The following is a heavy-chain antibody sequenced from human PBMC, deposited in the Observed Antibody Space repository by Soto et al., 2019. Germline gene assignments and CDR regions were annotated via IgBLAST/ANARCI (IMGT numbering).Heavy chain of an antibody. J-gene: IGHJ6*02. CDR1: GYTFTSYY. V-gene: IGHV1-46*01. CDR2: INPSGGST. CDR3: ARDSMTTVYYYGMDV. Sequence: ASVKVSCKASGYTFTSYYMHWVRQAPGQGLEWMGIINPSGGSTSYAQKFQGRVTMTRDTSTSTVYMELSSLRSEDTAVYYCARDSMTTVYYYGMDVWGQGTTVTVS. D-gene: IGHD4-4*01.